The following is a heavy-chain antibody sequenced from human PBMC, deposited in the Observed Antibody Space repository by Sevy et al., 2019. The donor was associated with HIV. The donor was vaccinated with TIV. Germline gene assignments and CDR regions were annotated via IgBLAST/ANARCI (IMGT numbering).Heavy chain of an antibody. CDR1: GFNFRNVW. V-gene: IGHV3-15*01. CDR3: ATINTVGSLAY. D-gene: IGHD2-15*01. J-gene: IGHJ4*02. Sequence: GGSLRLSCAASGFNFRNVWMSWVRQAPGKGLEWIGLIKSNTDGGTTEYGAPVKGGITISRDDSKNTQFLQVYSLKAEDTALYYCATINTVGSLAYWGRGTLVTVSS. CDR2: IKSNTDGGTT.